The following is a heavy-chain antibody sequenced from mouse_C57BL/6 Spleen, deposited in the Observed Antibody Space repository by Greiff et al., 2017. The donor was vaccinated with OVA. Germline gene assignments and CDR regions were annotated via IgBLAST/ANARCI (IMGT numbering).Heavy chain of an antibody. CDR3: AREGGPYYYGSSFLFDY. CDR1: GYSITSGYY. Sequence: EVQLQESGPGLVKPSQSLSLTCSVTGYSITSGYYWNWIRQFPGNKLEWMGYISYDGSNNYNPSLKNRISITRDTSKNQFFLKLNSVTTEDTATYYCAREGGPYYYGSSFLFDYWGQGTTLTVSS. CDR2: ISYDGSN. D-gene: IGHD1-1*01. J-gene: IGHJ2*01. V-gene: IGHV3-6*01.